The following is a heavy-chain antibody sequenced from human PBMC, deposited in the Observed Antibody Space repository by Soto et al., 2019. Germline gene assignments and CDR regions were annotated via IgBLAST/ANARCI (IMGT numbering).Heavy chain of an antibody. V-gene: IGHV4-34*01. J-gene: IGHJ4*02. Sequence: QVQLQQWREGLLKPSETLSLTCAVYGGSFSGYYWNWIRQPPGKGLEWIGEINHSGSTNYNPSLKSRVTLSVDTSKTEFSLKLSSVTAADTAVYYCARGWGRIFDYWGQGTLVTVSS. D-gene: IGHD7-27*01. CDR1: GGSFSGYY. CDR3: ARGWGRIFDY. CDR2: INHSGST.